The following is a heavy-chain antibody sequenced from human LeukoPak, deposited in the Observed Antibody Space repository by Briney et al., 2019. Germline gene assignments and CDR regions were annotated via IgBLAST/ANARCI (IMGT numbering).Heavy chain of an antibody. D-gene: IGHD6-19*01. Sequence: ASVKVSCKTSGYTFTIYGISWVRQAPGQGLEWMGLISAYGNTNYAQNLQGRVTITADKSTSTAYMELSSLRSEDTAVYYCARATGMKKQWLVQYFDYWGQGTLVTVSS. J-gene: IGHJ4*02. CDR1: GYTFTIYG. V-gene: IGHV1-18*01. CDR2: ISAYGNT. CDR3: ARATGMKKQWLVQYFDY.